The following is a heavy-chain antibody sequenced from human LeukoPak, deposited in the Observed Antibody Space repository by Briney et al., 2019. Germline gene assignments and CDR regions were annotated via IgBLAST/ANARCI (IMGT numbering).Heavy chain of an antibody. CDR2: INHSGST. CDR3: ARGHIAVAGTMGY. CDR1: GGSFSGYY. J-gene: IGHJ4*02. Sequence: SETLSLTCVVYGGSFSGYYWSWIRQPPGKGLEWIGEINHSGSTNYNPSLKSRVTISVDTSKNQFSLKLSSVTAADTAVYYCARGHIAVAGTMGYWGQGTLVTVSS. D-gene: IGHD6-19*01. V-gene: IGHV4-34*01.